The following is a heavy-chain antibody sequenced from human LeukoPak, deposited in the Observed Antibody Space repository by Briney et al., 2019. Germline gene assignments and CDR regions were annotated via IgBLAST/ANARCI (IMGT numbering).Heavy chain of an antibody. J-gene: IGHJ4*02. V-gene: IGHV3-23*01. CDR2: ISGSGGST. CDR3: AKCRSSGWYLVEPFDY. Sequence: GGSLRLSCAASGFTFSSYAMSWVRQAPGKGLEWVSAISGSGGSTYYADSVKGRFTISRDNSKNTLYLQMNSLRAEDTAVYYCAKCRSSGWYLVEPFDYWGQGTLVTVSS. D-gene: IGHD6-19*01. CDR1: GFTFSSYA.